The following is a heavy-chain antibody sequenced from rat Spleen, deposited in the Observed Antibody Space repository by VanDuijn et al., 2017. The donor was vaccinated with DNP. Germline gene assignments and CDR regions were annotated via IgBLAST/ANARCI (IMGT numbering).Heavy chain of an antibody. D-gene: IGHD4-3*01. CDR3: ARYNSGWFAY. CDR1: GFTFSDYA. CDR2: ISYDGSKT. J-gene: IGHJ3*01. V-gene: IGHV5-7*01. Sequence: EVQLVESGGGLVRPGRSLKLSCSASGFTFSDYAMAWVRQAPKKGLEWVATISYDGSKTFYRDSVKGRFTISRDDAKSTLYLQMDSLRSEDTATYYCARYNSGWFAYWGQGTLVTVSS.